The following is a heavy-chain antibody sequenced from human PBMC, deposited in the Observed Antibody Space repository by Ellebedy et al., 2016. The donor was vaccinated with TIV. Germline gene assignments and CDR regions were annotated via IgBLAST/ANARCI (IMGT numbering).Heavy chain of an antibody. CDR2: INTGNGNT. Sequence: ASVKVSCXASGHTFTAYGIHWVRQAPGQRLEWMEWINTGNGNTKYSQKFQGRVTITSDTSASTAYMELSSLMSEDTAVYYCATREWQDPMDVWGQGTTVTVSS. D-gene: IGHD3-3*01. CDR1: GHTFTAYG. J-gene: IGHJ6*02. CDR3: ATREWQDPMDV. V-gene: IGHV1-3*04.